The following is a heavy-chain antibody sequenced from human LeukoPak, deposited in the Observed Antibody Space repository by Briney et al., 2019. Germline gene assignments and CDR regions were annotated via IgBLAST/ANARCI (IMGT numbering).Heavy chain of an antibody. Sequence: GSLRLSCAASGFTFSSYSMNWVRQAPGKGLEWVSSISSSSSYIYYADSVKGRFTISRDNAKNSLYLQMNSLRAEDTAVYYCAREPTYYYDSSGYYVGDSYFDYWGQGTLVTVSS. V-gene: IGHV3-21*01. CDR2: ISSSSSYI. J-gene: IGHJ4*02. D-gene: IGHD3-22*01. CDR1: GFTFSSYS. CDR3: AREPTYYYDSSGYYVGDSYFDY.